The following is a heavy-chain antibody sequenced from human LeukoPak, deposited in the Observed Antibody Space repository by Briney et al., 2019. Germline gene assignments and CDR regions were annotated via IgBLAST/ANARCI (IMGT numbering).Heavy chain of an antibody. CDR1: GYTFTSYG. D-gene: IGHD4-17*01. CDR2: ISAYNGNT. Sequence: GASVKVSCKASGYTFTSYGISWVRQAPGQGLEWMGWISAYNGNTNYAQKFQGRVTMTRDTSISTAYMELSRLRSDDTAVYYCARVWAKMGSWPRVGVYGDLPPPFDYWGQGTLVTVSS. J-gene: IGHJ4*02. CDR3: ARVWAKMGSWPRVGVYGDLPPPFDY. V-gene: IGHV1-18*01.